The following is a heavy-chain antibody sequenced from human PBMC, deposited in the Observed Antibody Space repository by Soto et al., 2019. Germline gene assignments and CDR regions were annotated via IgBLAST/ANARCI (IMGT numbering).Heavy chain of an antibody. CDR3: ARGGAVAGTLDY. CDR2: ISYDGSNK. J-gene: IGHJ4*02. V-gene: IGHV3-30*04. CDR1: GFTFSSYA. Sequence: GESLKISCAASGFTFSSYAMHWVRQAPGKGLEWVAVISYDGSNKYYADSVKGRFTISRDNSKNTLYLQMNSLRAEDTAVYYCARGGAVAGTLDYWGQGTLVTVSS. D-gene: IGHD6-19*01.